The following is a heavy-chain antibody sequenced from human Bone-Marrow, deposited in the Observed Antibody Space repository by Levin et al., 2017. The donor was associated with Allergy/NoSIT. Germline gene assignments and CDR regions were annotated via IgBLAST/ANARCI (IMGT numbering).Heavy chain of an antibody. CDR1: GLTVSNNY. CDR3: ARNIPVTDLGF. D-gene: IGHD1-14*01. J-gene: IGHJ4*02. CDR2: IYSRGDT. Sequence: SCAASGLTVSNNYRSWVRQAPGKGLEWVALIYSRGDTYYADSVKGRFTISRDKSKNTLYLQMNSLRTEDTAVYHCARNIPVTDLGFWGRGTLVTVSS. V-gene: IGHV3-53*01.